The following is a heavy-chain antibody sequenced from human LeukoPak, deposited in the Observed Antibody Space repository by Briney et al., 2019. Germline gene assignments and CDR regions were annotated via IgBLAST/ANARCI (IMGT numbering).Heavy chain of an antibody. CDR2: ISWNSATI. CDR3: AKGIMIKFGGVIDSAGIDY. V-gene: IGHV3-9*01. D-gene: IGHD3-16*02. J-gene: IGHJ4*02. CDR1: EFTFNDYA. Sequence: PGGSLRLSCAASEFTFNDYAMHWVRQAPGKGLEWVSGISWNSATIGYADSVKGRFTISRDNAKNSLYLQMNSLRTEDTALYYCAKGIMIKFGGVIDSAGIDYWGQGTLVTVSS.